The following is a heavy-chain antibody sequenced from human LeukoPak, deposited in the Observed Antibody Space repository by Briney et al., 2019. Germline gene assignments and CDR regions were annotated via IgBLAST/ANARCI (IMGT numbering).Heavy chain of an antibody. D-gene: IGHD2-15*01. CDR2: INGSSSDT. Sequence: KPGGSLRLSCAASGFTFSDYYMTWIRQAPGRGLEWISYINGSSSDTNYADSVRGRFTISRDNAKNSLYLLMNSLRVEDTAVYYCARRGTTYCTVDSCHPIWFDPWGQGTLVTVSS. J-gene: IGHJ5*02. CDR3: ARRGTTYCTVDSCHPIWFDP. CDR1: GFTFSDYY. V-gene: IGHV3-11*03.